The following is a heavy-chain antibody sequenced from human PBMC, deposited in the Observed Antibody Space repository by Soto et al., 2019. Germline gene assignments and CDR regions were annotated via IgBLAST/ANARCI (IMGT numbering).Heavy chain of an antibody. CDR3: ARGRYLGAF. D-gene: IGHD3-9*01. CDR2: IYDSGTT. CDR1: GGSINTYY. V-gene: IGHV4-59*01. J-gene: IGHJ4*02. Sequence: QVKLQESGPGLVKPSETLSLTCTVSGGSINTYYWSWIRQPPGKGLEWIANIYDSGTTNYNPSLQRRVTISVDPSKNQFSLKRSSVTAGDTAVYSCARGRYLGAFWGQGTLVIVSS.